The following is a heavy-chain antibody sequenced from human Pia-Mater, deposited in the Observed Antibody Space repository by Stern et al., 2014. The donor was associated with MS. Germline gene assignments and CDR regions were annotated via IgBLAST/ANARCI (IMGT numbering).Heavy chain of an antibody. D-gene: IGHD2-21*02. J-gene: IGHJ5*01. CDR1: GGTFSDNA. CDR3: ARGAYCGGDCYWGWFDS. V-gene: IGHV1-69*01. CDR2: IIPIFGAS. Sequence: QVQLVQSGAEVKKPGSSVKVSCKVSGGTFSDNAFSWGRQAPGQGLEWMGGIIPIFGASAYAQNFQGRVTITADESTSTVYMEMSSLRSEDTAVYHCARGAYCGGDCYWGWFDSWGQGTLVTVSS.